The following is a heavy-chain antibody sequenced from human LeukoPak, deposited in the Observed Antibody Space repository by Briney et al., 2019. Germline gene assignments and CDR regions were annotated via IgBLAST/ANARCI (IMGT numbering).Heavy chain of an antibody. Sequence: GGSLRLSCAASGFTFSSYGMHWVRQAPGKGLEWVAVIWYDGSNKYYADSVKGRFTISRDNSKNTLYLQMNSLGAEDTAVYYCWRGIFGSGSFPDFWGQGTLVTVSS. V-gene: IGHV3-33*01. CDR1: GFTFSSYG. CDR3: WRGIFGSGSFPDF. D-gene: IGHD3-10*01. J-gene: IGHJ4*02. CDR2: IWYDGSNK.